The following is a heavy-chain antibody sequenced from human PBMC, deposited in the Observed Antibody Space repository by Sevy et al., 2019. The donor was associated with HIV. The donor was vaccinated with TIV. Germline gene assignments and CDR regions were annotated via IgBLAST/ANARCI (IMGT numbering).Heavy chain of an antibody. CDR2: IKQDGSEK. D-gene: IGHD2-2*01. Sequence: GESLKISCAASGFTFSSYWMSWVRQAPGKGLEWVANIKQDGSEKYYVDSVKGRFTISRDNAKNSLYLQMNSLRAEDTAVYYCARDRHIVVSPMDVWGKGTTVTVSS. CDR1: GFTFSSYW. V-gene: IGHV3-7*01. J-gene: IGHJ6*03. CDR3: ARDRHIVVSPMDV.